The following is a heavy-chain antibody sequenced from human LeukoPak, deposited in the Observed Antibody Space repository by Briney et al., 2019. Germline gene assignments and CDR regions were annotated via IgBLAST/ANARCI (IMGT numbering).Heavy chain of an antibody. J-gene: IGHJ6*02. Sequence: GASVKVSCKASGYTFTSYDINWVRQATGQGLEWMGWMNPNSGNTGYAQKFQGRVTMTRNISISTAYMELSSLRSEDTAVYYCARVYSNYLSSYGMDVRGQGTTVTVSS. V-gene: IGHV1-8*01. CDR2: MNPNSGNT. CDR1: GYTFTSYD. D-gene: IGHD4-11*01. CDR3: ARVYSNYLSSYGMDV.